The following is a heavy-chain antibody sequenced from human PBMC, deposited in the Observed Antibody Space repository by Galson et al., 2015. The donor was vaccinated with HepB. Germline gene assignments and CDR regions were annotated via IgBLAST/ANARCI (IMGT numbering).Heavy chain of an antibody. J-gene: IGHJ4*02. V-gene: IGHV3-15*07. CDR3: TAEAICCMSTSCYFRDY. Sequence: SLRLSCAASGFTFSNAWMNWVRQAPGKGLEWVGRIKSKTDGGTTDYAAPVKGRFTISRDDSKNTLYLQMISLKTEDTAVYCCTAEAICCMSTSCYFRDYWGQGALVTVSS. D-gene: IGHD2-2*01. CDR2: IKSKTDGGTT. CDR1: GFTFSNAW.